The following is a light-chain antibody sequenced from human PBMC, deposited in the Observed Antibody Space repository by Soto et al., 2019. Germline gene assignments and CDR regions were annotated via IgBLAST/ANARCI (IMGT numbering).Light chain of an antibody. CDR3: QSYDNSLSAWV. J-gene: IGLJ3*02. CDR2: GND. Sequence: QSVLTQPPSVSGAPGQRVTISCSGSSSNIGTPFDVHWYQQVPGSAPKIVIYGNDHRPSGVPGRFSGSKSGTSASLAITGLQAEDEADYYCQSYDNSLSAWVFGGGTKLTVL. CDR1: SSNIGTPFD. V-gene: IGLV1-40*01.